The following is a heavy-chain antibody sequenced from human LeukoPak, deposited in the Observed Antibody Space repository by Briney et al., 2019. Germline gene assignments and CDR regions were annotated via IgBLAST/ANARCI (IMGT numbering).Heavy chain of an antibody. CDR2: ISSSSSYI. CDR3: ARGVGTYSSGWPEDY. V-gene: IGHV3-21*01. J-gene: IGHJ4*02. CDR1: GFTFSSYS. Sequence: GGSLRLSCAASGFTFSSYSMNWVRQAPGKGLEWVSSISSSSSYIYYADSVKGRFTISRDNAKNSLYLQMNSLRAEDTAVYYCARGVGTYSSGWPEDYWGQGTLVTVSS. D-gene: IGHD6-19*01.